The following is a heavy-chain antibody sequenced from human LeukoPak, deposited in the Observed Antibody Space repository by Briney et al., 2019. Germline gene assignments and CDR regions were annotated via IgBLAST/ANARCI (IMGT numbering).Heavy chain of an antibody. CDR2: ISWDGGST. V-gene: IGHV3-43D*03. Sequence: PGGSLRLSCAASGFTFDDYAMHWVRQAPGKGLEWVSLISWDGGSTYYADSVKGRFTISRDNSKNSLYLQMNSLRAEDTALYYCAKERQGAWVVPAVIGGFDYWGQGTLVTVSS. J-gene: IGHJ4*02. D-gene: IGHD2-2*01. CDR3: AKERQGAWVVPAVIGGFDY. CDR1: GFTFDDYA.